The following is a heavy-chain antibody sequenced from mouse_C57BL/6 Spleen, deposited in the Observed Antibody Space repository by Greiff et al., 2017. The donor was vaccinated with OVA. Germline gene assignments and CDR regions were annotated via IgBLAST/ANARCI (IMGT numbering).Heavy chain of an antibody. Sequence: QVQLQQPGAELVRPGSSVKLSCKASGYTFTSYWMDWVKQRPGQGLEWIGNIYPSDSETHYNQKFKDKATLTVDKSSSTAYMQLSSLTSEDSAVYYCARTVVEGWYFDVWGTGTTVTVSS. CDR2: IYPSDSET. V-gene: IGHV1-61*01. CDR3: ARTVVEGWYFDV. D-gene: IGHD1-1*01. CDR1: GYTFTSYW. J-gene: IGHJ1*03.